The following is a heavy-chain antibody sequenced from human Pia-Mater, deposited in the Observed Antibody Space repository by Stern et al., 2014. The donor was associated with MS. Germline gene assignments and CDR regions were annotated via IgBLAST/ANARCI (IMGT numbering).Heavy chain of an antibody. CDR1: GSTFTSDH. V-gene: IGHV1-46*01. CDR3: ARDSFEQHVLLY. J-gene: IGHJ4*02. CDR2: VNPSGGQT. D-gene: IGHD6-6*01. Sequence: QVQLVQSGAEVEKPGASVKVSCKASGSTFTSDHMHGVRKPPGQGLEWRGLVNPSGGQTSSHKTFQAILTMTRATSTRTDYVHLSSLRYEATAVYYCARDSFEQHVLLYWGQGTLVTVSS.